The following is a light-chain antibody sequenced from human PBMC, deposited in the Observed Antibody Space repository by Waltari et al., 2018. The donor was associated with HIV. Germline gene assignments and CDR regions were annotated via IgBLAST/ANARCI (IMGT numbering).Light chain of an antibody. J-gene: IGKJ4*01. Sequence: EIVLIQSPAILSLSPGERSTLSCRASQSVTNYLAWYQQKPGQAPRLLIYDASIRATGIPDRFSGSGSGTDFNLTISSLGPEDFAVYYCQQCSDWPLSFGGGSRVEIK. CDR1: QSVTNY. CDR2: DAS. V-gene: IGKV3-11*01. CDR3: QQCSDWPLS.